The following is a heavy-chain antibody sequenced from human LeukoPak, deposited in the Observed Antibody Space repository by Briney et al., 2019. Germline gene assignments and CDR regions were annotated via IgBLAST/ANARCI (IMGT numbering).Heavy chain of an antibody. CDR1: GGTFSSYA. J-gene: IGHJ5*02. CDR3: ARKGYSSSWYANNWFDP. V-gene: IGHV1-69*01. D-gene: IGHD6-13*01. CDR2: VIPIFGTA. Sequence: AVKVSCKASGGTFSSYAISWVRQAPGQGLEWMGGVIPIFGTANYAQKFQGRVTITADESTSTAYMELSRLRSEDTAVYYCARKGYSSSWYANNWFDPWGQGTLVTVSS.